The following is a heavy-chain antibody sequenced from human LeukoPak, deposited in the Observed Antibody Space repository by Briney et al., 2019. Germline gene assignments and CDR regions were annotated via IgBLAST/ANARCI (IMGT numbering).Heavy chain of an antibody. CDR2: IKQDVSER. J-gene: IGHJ3*02. CDR3: ARDLSPLDSGTYYDAFDI. D-gene: IGHD1-26*01. CDR1: GFNVSNTY. Sequence: GGSLRLSCVVTGFNVSNTYMSWVRQAPGKGPEWVANIKQDVSERYYVDSVKGRFTISRDNAKNSLYLQLNSLRAEDTAVYYCARDLSPLDSGTYYDAFDIWGQGTMVTVSS. V-gene: IGHV3-7*01.